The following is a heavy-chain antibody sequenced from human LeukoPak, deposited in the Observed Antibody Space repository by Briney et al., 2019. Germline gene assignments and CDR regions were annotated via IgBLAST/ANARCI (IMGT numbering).Heavy chain of an antibody. Sequence: ASVKVSCKASGGTFSSYAISWVRQAPGQGLEWMGGLIPIFGTANYAQKFQGRVTITADESTSTAYMELSSLRSEDTAVYYCATPDIGYCSSTSCLYYFDYWGQGTLVTVSS. CDR1: GGTFSSYA. D-gene: IGHD2-2*01. CDR3: ATPDIGYCSSTSCLYYFDY. J-gene: IGHJ4*02. CDR2: LIPIFGTA. V-gene: IGHV1-69*01.